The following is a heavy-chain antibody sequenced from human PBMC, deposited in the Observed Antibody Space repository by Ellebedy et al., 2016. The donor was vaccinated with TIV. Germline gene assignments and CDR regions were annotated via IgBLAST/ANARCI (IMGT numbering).Heavy chain of an antibody. Sequence: ASVKVSCKASGYTFTNYGISWVRQAPGQGLEWMGWINPDSGVTNFAQKFQGRVTMTRDTSVNTAYMELSRLESGDTATYYCARVRRGSSGMDVWGQGTTVTVS. J-gene: IGHJ6*02. CDR3: ARVRRGSSGMDV. D-gene: IGHD3-22*01. V-gene: IGHV1-2*02. CDR1: GYTFTNYG. CDR2: INPDSGVT.